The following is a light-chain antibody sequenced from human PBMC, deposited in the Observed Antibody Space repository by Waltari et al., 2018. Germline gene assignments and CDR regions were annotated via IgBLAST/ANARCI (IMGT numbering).Light chain of an antibody. CDR3: SSYTASRALEVL. CDR1: NSDVGDFDF. CDR2: DVS. J-gene: IGLJ2*01. Sequence: QSALTQPASVSGSPGQSITISCTGTNSDVGDFDFVSWYQQHPGEAPKRMIYDVSNRPAGVSHRFSGSKSGNTVSLTISGLQAEDEADYYCSSYTASRALEVLFGGGTKLTVL. V-gene: IGLV2-14*03.